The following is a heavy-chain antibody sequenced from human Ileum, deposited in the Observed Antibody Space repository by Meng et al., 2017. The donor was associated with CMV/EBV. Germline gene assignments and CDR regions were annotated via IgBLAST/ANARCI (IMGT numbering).Heavy chain of an antibody. J-gene: IGHJ6*02. V-gene: IGHV3-30-3*01. CDR2: ISYDGSNK. CDR1: GFTFSSYA. CDR3: ARVIWSSSHLAYYDMDV. Sequence: GGSLRLSCAASGFTFSSYAMHWVRQAPGKGLEWVALISYDGSNKYYADSVKGRFTISRDNSKNTLYLQMNSLRTEDTDVFYCARVIWSSSHLAYYDMDVWGRGTTVTVSS. D-gene: IGHD6-13*01.